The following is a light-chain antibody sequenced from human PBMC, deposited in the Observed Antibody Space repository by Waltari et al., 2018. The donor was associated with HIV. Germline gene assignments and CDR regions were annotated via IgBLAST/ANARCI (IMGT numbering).Light chain of an antibody. J-gene: IGLJ2*01. CDR3: CSYAGSYTLVV. CDR2: DVT. CDR1: SSDVGGFNF. Sequence: QSALTQPRSVSGSPGQSVTISCTGTSSDVGGFNFVSWYQQHPGKAPKLILYDVTSRPSWVPVRFSGSKFDNPASLTVSGLQADYEADYYCCSYAGSYTLVVFGGGTKLTVL. V-gene: IGLV2-11*01.